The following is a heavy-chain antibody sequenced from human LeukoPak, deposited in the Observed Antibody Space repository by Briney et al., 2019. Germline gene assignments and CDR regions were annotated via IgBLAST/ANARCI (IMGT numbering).Heavy chain of an antibody. CDR3: ARDRGSGWHTFDY. V-gene: IGHV3-21*01. CDR1: GFTFSSYY. D-gene: IGHD6-19*01. CDR2: ISSSSSYM. Sequence: GGSLRLSCAASGFTFSSYYMSWVRQPPGKGLEWVSSISSSSSYMFYADSVRGRFTISRDNAKNSLYLQMNSLRAEDTAVYYCARDRGSGWHTFDYWGPGTLVTVSS. J-gene: IGHJ4*02.